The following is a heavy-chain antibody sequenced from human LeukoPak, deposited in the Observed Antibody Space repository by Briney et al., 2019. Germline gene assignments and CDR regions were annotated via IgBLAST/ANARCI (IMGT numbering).Heavy chain of an antibody. CDR1: GFTLDDYG. D-gene: IGHD1-26*01. Sequence: TGGSLRLSCAASGFTLDDYGMSWVRQAPGKGLEWVSGINWNGGSTGYADSVKGRFTISRDNAKNSLYLQMNSLRAEDTALYHCARDRRELRAFDYWGQGTLVTVSS. CDR3: ARDRRELRAFDY. V-gene: IGHV3-20*01. CDR2: INWNGGST. J-gene: IGHJ4*02.